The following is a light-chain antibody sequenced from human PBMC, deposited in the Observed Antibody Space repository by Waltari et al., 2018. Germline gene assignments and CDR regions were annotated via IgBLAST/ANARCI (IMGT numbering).Light chain of an antibody. CDR3: QKYNTSPWT. CDR2: HTS. Sequence: VILTQSPATLSLSPGESATLSCRASQSVSNYLAWYQQKPGQAPRLLIYHTSSRATGIPDRFSGSGSGTEFTLTISSLEPEDFAVYYCQKYNTSPWTFGQGTKVEIK. V-gene: IGKV3-20*01. J-gene: IGKJ1*01. CDR1: QSVSNY.